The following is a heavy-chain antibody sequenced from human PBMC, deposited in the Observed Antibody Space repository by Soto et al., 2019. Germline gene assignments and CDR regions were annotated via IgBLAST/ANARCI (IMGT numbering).Heavy chain of an antibody. CDR2: IFPADSDT. V-gene: IGHV5-51*01. J-gene: IGHJ4*02. D-gene: IGHD4-4*01. CDR1: GYDFATCW. Sequence: GESLKISCAGSGYDFATCWIGWVRQMPGKGLEWMGIIFPADSDTRYIPSFQGQVTISVDKSISTAYLQWNSLKASDTAMYYCATPYSGFDDWGQGTLVTVSS. CDR3: ATPYSGFDD.